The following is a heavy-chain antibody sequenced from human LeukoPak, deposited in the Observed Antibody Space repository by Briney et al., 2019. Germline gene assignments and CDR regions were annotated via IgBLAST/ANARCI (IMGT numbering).Heavy chain of an antibody. CDR2: IRSKANSYAT. J-gene: IGHJ5*02. Sequence: GGSLRLSCAASGFTFSGSAMHWARQASGKGLEWVGRIRSKANSYATAYAASVKGRFTISRDDSKNTAYLQMNSLKTEDTAVYYCLSSGSFSGFDPWGQGTLVTVSS. CDR1: GFTFSGSA. CDR3: LSSGSFSGFDP. D-gene: IGHD1-26*01. V-gene: IGHV3-73*01.